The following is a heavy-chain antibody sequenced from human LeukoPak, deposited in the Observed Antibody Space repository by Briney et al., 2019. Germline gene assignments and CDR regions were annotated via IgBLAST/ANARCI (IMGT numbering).Heavy chain of an antibody. CDR1: GFTFSTYW. V-gene: IGHV3-30*19. Sequence: GGSLRLSRAASGFTFSTYWMSWVRQAPGKGLEWVAVISYDGSNKYYADSVKGRFTISRDNSKNTLFLQMNSLRAEDTAVYYCARDLFLVEMSTSNDYWGQGTLVTVSS. CDR2: ISYDGSNK. J-gene: IGHJ4*02. CDR3: ARDLFLVEMSTSNDY. D-gene: IGHD5-24*01.